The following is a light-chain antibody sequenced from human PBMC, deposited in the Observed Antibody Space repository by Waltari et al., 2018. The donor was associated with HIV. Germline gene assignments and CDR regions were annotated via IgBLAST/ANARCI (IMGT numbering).Light chain of an antibody. CDR3: CSYAGTYTWV. J-gene: IGLJ3*02. Sequence: QSALTQPRSVSGSPGQSVTISCTGTSSDVGGYNYVSWYQQHPTKAPKLTIYDVSKRPSGVPDRFSCSKSGNTASLTISGLQAEDEADYYYCSYAGTYTWVFGGGTKLTVL. CDR2: DVS. CDR1: SSDVGGYNY. V-gene: IGLV2-11*01.